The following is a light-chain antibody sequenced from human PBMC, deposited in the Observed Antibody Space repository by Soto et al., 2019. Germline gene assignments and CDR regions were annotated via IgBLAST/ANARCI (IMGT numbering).Light chain of an antibody. J-gene: IGKJ3*01. CDR2: GAS. CDR3: QQYGSSPRT. CDR1: QSVSNN. Sequence: EIVMTQSPATLSVSPGERATLSCRAGQSVSNNLAWYQQQPGQAPRLLIYGASNRATGIPARFSGSGSGTEFTLTISSLQSEDFAMYYCQQYGSSPRTFGPGTRVDIK. V-gene: IGKV3-15*01.